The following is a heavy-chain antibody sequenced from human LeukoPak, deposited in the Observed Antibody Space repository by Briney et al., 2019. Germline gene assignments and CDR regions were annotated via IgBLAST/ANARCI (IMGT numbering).Heavy chain of an antibody. Sequence: ASVKVSCKASGYTFTSYGISWVRQAPGQGPEWMGWISAYNGNTNYAQKLQGRVTMTTDTSTSTAYMELRSLRSDDTAVYYCAREGQVGATLYYFDYWGQGTLVTASS. CDR1: GYTFTSYG. CDR2: ISAYNGNT. CDR3: AREGQVGATLYYFDY. D-gene: IGHD1-26*01. J-gene: IGHJ4*02. V-gene: IGHV1-18*01.